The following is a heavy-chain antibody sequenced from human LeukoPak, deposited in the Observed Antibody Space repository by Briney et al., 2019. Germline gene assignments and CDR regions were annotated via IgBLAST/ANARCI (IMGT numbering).Heavy chain of an antibody. CDR3: ARVLGYCSSTSCYFDY. V-gene: IGHV1-69*05. CDR2: IIPIFGTA. J-gene: IGHJ4*02. D-gene: IGHD2-2*01. CDR1: GGTFSSYA. Sequence: ASLKVSCKASGGTFSSYAISWVRQAPGQGLEWMGGIIPIFGTANYAQEFQGRVTITTEESTRTAYMELSSLRSEDTAVYYCARVLGYCSSTSCYFDYWGQGTLVTVSS.